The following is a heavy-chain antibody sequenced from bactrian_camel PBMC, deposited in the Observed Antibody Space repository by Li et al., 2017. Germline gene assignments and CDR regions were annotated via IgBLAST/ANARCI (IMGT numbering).Heavy chain of an antibody. V-gene: IGHV3S40*01. CDR1: GYTYNRNC. CDR2: IATGSGNA. D-gene: IGHD2*01. CDR3: AARGPYCYTKLSVRDFTY. J-gene: IGHJ6*01. Sequence: DVQLVESGGGSVQTGGSLRLSCEASGYTYNRNCMAWFRQAPGKEREGVARIATGSGNAYYADSVKGRFTISQDNAKNTVYLQMNSLKPEDTAMYYCAARGPYCYTKLSVRDFTYWGQGTQVTVS.